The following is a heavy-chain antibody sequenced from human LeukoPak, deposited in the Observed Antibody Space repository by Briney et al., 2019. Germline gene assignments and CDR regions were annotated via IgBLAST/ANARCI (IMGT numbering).Heavy chain of an antibody. Sequence: SGTLSLICSVSGGSISSGGYYWSWIRQHPGKGLEWIGYIYYSGSTYYNPSLKSRVTISVDTSKNQFSLKLSSVTASDTAVYYCARGGPGTPPWIPFDYWGQGTLVTVSS. CDR1: GGSISSGGYY. D-gene: IGHD5-18*01. CDR2: IYYSGST. CDR3: ARGGPGTPPWIPFDY. J-gene: IGHJ4*02. V-gene: IGHV4-31*03.